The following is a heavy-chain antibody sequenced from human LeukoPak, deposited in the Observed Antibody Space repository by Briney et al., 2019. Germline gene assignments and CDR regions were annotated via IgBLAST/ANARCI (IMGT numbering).Heavy chain of an antibody. CDR3: ARDLAEVFFDYYYYMDV. CDR2: ISSYNGNT. D-gene: IGHD3-3*01. CDR1: GYTFARHG. Sequence: GASVKVSCKASGYTFARHGITWVRQAPGQGLESMGWISSYNGNTNYAQKFQGRVTMTTDTSTSTAYMELKSLRSDDTAVYYCARDLAEVFFDYYYYMDVWGKGTTVTVSS. V-gene: IGHV1-18*01. J-gene: IGHJ6*03.